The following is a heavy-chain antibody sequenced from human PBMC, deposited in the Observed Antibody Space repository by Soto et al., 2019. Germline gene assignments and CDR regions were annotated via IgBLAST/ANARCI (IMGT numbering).Heavy chain of an antibody. CDR3: AGGITMVRGVIHTPYFDY. CDR2: IYNSGST. CDR1: GGSLNSGGYY. Sequence: SETLSLTCTVSGGSLNSGGYYWSWIRQHPGKGLEWIGYIYNSGSTYYNPSLKSRVTISVDTSKNQFSLKLSSVTAADTAVYCCAGGITMVRGVIHTPYFDYWGQGTLVTVSS. J-gene: IGHJ4*02. V-gene: IGHV4-31*03. D-gene: IGHD3-10*01.